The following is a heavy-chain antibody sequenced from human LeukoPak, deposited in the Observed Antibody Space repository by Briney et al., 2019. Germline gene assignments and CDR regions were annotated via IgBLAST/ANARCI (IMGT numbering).Heavy chain of an antibody. D-gene: IGHD4-17*01. CDR2: IYYSGGI. CDR1: GYSISSTNY. Sequence: PSDTLSLTCAVSGYSISSTNYWAWIRQPPGQGLEWIGHIYYSGGIYCNPSLKSRVTMSVDTSKNQFSLKLSSVTAVDTAVYYCARKATTGPTKAAFDIWGQGTMVTVSS. CDR3: ARKATTGPTKAAFDI. J-gene: IGHJ3*02. V-gene: IGHV4-28*05.